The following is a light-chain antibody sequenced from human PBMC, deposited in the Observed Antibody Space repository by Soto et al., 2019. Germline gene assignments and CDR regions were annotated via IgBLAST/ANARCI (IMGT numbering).Light chain of an antibody. CDR3: QTWGTGIQV. J-gene: IGLJ2*01. CDR2: VNIDGSH. V-gene: IGLV4-69*01. Sequence: QPVLTQSPSASASLGASVKLTCTLSSGHSSYAIAWHQQQPEKGPRYLMKVNIDGSHSKGDGIPDRFSGSSSGAERYLTISSLQSEDEADYYCQTWGTGIQVFGGGTKLTVL. CDR1: SGHSSYA.